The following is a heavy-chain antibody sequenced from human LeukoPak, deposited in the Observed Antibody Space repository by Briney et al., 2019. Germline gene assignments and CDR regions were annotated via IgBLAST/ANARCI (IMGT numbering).Heavy chain of an antibody. V-gene: IGHV3-48*01. Sequence: PGGSLRLSCAASGFTFSSYCMNWVRQAPGKGLEWVSYTSSSSSTIYYADSVEGRFTISRDNAKNSLYLQMNSVRVEDTVVSYCARGEYGGYWGQGTLVTVSS. D-gene: IGHD4-23*01. CDR2: TSSSSSTI. CDR1: GFTFSSYC. CDR3: ARGEYGGY. J-gene: IGHJ4*02.